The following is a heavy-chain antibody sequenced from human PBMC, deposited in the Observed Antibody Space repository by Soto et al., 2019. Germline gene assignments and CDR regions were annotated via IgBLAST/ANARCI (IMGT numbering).Heavy chain of an antibody. CDR1: GFTFTISA. CDR3: ARDSPPPQPATADAYYYYGMDD. Sequence: SVKVSCTASGFTFTISAVQWVRPARGPLLEWIGWIVVGSGNTNYAQKFQERVTITRDMSTSTAYMELSSLRSEDTAVYYCARDSPPPQPATADAYYYYGMDDWGQGTMVTVSS. CDR2: IVVGSGNT. V-gene: IGHV1-58*01. D-gene: IGHD2-2*01. J-gene: IGHJ6*02.